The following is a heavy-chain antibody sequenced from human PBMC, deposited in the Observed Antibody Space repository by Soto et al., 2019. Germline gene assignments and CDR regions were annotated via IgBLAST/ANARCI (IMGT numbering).Heavy chain of an antibody. CDR2: ISSSSSYI. D-gene: IGHD5-18*01. Sequence: PWRSLRLSCAASGFTFSSYSMNWVRQAPGKGLEWVSSISSSSSYIYYADSVKGRFTISRDNAKNSLYLQMNSLRAEDTAVYYCARESEYSYGPDDAFAIWGQGPLMTVSS. CDR3: ARESEYSYGPDDAFAI. CDR1: GFTFSSYS. J-gene: IGHJ3*02. V-gene: IGHV3-21*01.